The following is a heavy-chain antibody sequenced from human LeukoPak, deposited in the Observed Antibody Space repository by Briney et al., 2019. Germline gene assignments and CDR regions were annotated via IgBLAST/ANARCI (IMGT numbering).Heavy chain of an antibody. D-gene: IGHD6-6*01. CDR1: GDSVSSNSAA. Sequence: SQTLSLTCAISGDSVSSNSAAWNWIRQSPSRGLEWLGRTYYRSKWYNDYAVSVKSRITINPDTSKNQFSLQLNSVTPEDTAVYYCAREVSSGLYYYYYYMDVWGKGTTVTVSS. CDR3: AREVSSGLYYYYYYMDV. J-gene: IGHJ6*03. CDR2: TYYRSKWYN. V-gene: IGHV6-1*01.